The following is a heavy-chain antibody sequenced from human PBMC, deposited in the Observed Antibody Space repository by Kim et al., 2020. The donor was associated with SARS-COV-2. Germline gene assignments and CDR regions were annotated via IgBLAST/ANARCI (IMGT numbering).Heavy chain of an antibody. CDR3: ARASDWYFDL. Sequence: SNKYYADSVKGRFTISRDNSKNTLYLQMNSLRAEDTAVYYCARASDWYFDLWGRGTLVTVSS. J-gene: IGHJ2*01. CDR2: SNK. V-gene: IGHV3-33*01.